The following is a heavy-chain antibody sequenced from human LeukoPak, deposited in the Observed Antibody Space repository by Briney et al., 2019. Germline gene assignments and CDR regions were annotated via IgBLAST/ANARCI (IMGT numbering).Heavy chain of an antibody. Sequence: PSETLSLTCSVSGGSINSDYWNWIRQPPGKGLEWIGYIYHSGSTNYNLSLKSRVTISIDKSKKQFSLKLISVTAADTAIYYCARVGGMTTINNAAFDIWGQGTMVTVSS. CDR3: ARVGGMTTINNAAFDI. J-gene: IGHJ3*02. D-gene: IGHD5-24*01. V-gene: IGHV4-59*01. CDR1: GGSINSDY. CDR2: IYHSGST.